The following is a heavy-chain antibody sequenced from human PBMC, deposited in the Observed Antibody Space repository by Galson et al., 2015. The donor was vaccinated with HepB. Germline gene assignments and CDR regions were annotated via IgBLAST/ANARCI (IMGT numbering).Heavy chain of an antibody. J-gene: IGHJ6*02. V-gene: IGHV3-11*01. CDR1: GFTFSDYY. Sequence: SLRLSCAASGFTFSDYYMSWIRQAPGKGLEWVSYISSSGSTIYYADSVKGRFTISRDNAKNSLYLQMNSLRAEDTAVYYCARDRSGMYVGSYYGMDVWGQGTTVTVSS. D-gene: IGHD1-26*01. CDR2: ISSSGSTI. CDR3: ARDRSGMYVGSYYGMDV.